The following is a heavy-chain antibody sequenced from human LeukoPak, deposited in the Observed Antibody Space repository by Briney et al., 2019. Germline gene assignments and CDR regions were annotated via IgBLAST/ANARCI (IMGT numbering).Heavy chain of an antibody. CDR2: ISYSGST. CDR1: GGSISNYY. D-gene: IGHD6-13*01. V-gene: IGHV4-59*01. Sequence: SETLSLTCTVSGGSISNYYWSWIRQPPGKGLEWLGYISYSGSTNYNPSLKSRVTISADTSKNQFSLKVSSVTAADTAVYYCARLRSTAIESWGQGTLVTVSS. J-gene: IGHJ4*02. CDR3: ARLRSTAIES.